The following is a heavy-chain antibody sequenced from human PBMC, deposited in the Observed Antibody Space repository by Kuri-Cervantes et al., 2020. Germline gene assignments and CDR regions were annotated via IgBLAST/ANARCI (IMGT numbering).Heavy chain of an antibody. V-gene: IGHV3-21*01. D-gene: IGHD2-15*01. Sequence: GGSLRLSCVASGFSFTNNWMHWVRQAPGKGLEWVSSISSSSSYIYYADSVKGRFTISRDNSKNTLYLQMNSLRAEDTAVYYCAKDFCSGGSCSDYYYYYMGVRGKGTTVTVSS. CDR1: GFSFTNNW. CDR2: ISSSSSYI. J-gene: IGHJ6*03. CDR3: AKDFCSGGSCSDYYYYYMGV.